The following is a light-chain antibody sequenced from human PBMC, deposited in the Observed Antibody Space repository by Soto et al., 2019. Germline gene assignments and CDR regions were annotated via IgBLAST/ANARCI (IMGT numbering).Light chain of an antibody. CDR3: CSYAGYSTYV. J-gene: IGLJ1*01. Sequence: QSVLTQPASVSGSPGQSITISCTGTSSDVGGSNYVSWYQQLPGKAPKLVIYDVSDRPSGVSNRFSGSKSGNTASLTISGLQAEDEGDYYCCSYAGYSTYVFGTGTKVTVL. CDR2: DVS. CDR1: SSDVGGSNY. V-gene: IGLV2-14*01.